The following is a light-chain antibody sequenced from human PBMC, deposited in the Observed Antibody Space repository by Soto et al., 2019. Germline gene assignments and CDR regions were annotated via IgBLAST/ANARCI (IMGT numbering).Light chain of an antibody. V-gene: IGKV3-20*01. CDR2: GAS. CDR3: PQYGSSPPVT. J-gene: IGKJ5*01. CDR1: QSVSSSY. Sequence: ENVVTQSPGTLSLSPGERATLSCRASQSVSSSYLAWYQQKPGQAPRLLIYGASSRATGIPDRFSGSGSGRDFTLTISRLEPEDFAMYCCPQYGSSPPVTFGQGTRLEIK.